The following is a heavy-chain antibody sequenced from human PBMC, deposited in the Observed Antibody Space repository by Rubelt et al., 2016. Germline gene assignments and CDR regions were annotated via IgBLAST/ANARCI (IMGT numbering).Heavy chain of an antibody. CDR1: GYTFTSYD. J-gene: IGHJ3*01. D-gene: IGHD4-23*01. V-gene: IGHV1-8*01. CDR3: ARGIPKTGGYSRDAFDL. CDR2: MNPNSGNT. Sequence: QVQLVQSGAEVKKPGASVKVSCKTSGYTFTSYDLNWVRQATGQGLEWMGWMNPNSGNTGFAQKFQGRVTMTRITSISTAYMEVSSLGSEDTAVYYCARGIPKTGGYSRDAFDLWGQGTMVTVSS.